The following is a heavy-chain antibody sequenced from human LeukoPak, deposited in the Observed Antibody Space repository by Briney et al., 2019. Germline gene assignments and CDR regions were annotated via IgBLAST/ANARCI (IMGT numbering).Heavy chain of an antibody. CDR2: IYYTGAT. Sequence: PSETLSLTCTVSSGSISSSSYYWGWLRQPPGKGLEWIASIYYTGATYYNPSLKSRVTISVDTSKNQFSLTLTSVTAADTAVYYCARRGAHAFHIWGQGTMVTVSS. CDR3: ARRGAHAFHI. CDR1: SGSISSSSYY. D-gene: IGHD4/OR15-4a*01. V-gene: IGHV4-39*01. J-gene: IGHJ3*02.